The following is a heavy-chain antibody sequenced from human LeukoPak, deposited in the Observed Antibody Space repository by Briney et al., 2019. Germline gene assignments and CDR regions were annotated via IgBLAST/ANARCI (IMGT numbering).Heavy chain of an antibody. V-gene: IGHV1-69*04. CDR2: IIPILGIA. J-gene: IGHJ4*02. Sequence: SVKVSCKASGGTFSSYTISWVRQAPGQGLEWMGRIIPILGIANYAQKFQGRVTITADKSTSTAYMELSSLRSEDTAVYYCAREVLAHYYGSGSNQYFDYWGQGTLVTVSS. CDR1: GGTFSSYT. D-gene: IGHD3-10*01. CDR3: AREVLAHYYGSGSNQYFDY.